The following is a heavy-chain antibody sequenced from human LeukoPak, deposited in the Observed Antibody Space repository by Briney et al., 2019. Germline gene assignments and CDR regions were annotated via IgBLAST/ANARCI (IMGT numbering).Heavy chain of an antibody. Sequence: ASVKVSCKASGYTFAGYYMHWVRQAPGQGLEWMGRINPNSGGTDYAQKFQGRVTMTRDTSISTAYMELSRLRSDDTAVYYCAILNQLGGYYYGMDVWGQGTTVTVSS. CDR1: GYTFAGYY. D-gene: IGHD3-16*01. CDR3: AILNQLGGYYYGMDV. CDR2: INPNSGGT. J-gene: IGHJ6*02. V-gene: IGHV1-2*06.